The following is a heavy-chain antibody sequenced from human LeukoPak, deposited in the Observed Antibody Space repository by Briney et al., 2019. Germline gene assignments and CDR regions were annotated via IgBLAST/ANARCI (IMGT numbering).Heavy chain of an antibody. CDR2: MNPNSSNT. D-gene: IGHD5-18*01. J-gene: IGHJ4*02. Sequence: ASVKVSCKASGYTFTSYDINWVRQATGQGLEWMGWMNPNSSNTGCAQKFQGRVTMTRNTSISTAYMELSSLRSEDTAVYYCARRGVDTAWGNFDYWGQGTLVTVSS. CDR1: GYTFTSYD. V-gene: IGHV1-8*01. CDR3: ARRGVDTAWGNFDY.